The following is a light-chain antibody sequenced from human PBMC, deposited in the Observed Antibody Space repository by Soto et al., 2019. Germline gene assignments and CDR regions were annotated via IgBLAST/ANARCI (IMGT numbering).Light chain of an antibody. Sequence: NFMLTQPHSVSESPGKTITISCTRSSGRIDTNYVQWYQQRPGSAPTTVIYEDNERPSGVPDRFSGSIDRSSNSASLTISGLKTEDEADYYCQSYDSNNHMIIGGVTKLTVL. CDR1: SGRIDTNY. CDR3: QSYDSNNHMI. CDR2: EDN. J-gene: IGLJ2*01. V-gene: IGLV6-57*04.